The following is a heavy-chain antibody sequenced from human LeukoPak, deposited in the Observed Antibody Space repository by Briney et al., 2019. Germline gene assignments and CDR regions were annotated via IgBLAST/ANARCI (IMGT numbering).Heavy chain of an antibody. V-gene: IGHV3-23*01. D-gene: IGHD3-22*01. J-gene: IGHJ4*02. CDR1: GFTFGHYA. Sequence: GGSLRLSCTGSGFTFGHYALAWVRQAPGKGLEWVSAISGSGGSTYYAGSVKGRFTISRDNSKNTLYLQMNSLRAEDTAVYYCAKGGYYDSSGSFDYWGQGTLVTVSS. CDR3: AKGGYYDSSGSFDY. CDR2: ISGSGGST.